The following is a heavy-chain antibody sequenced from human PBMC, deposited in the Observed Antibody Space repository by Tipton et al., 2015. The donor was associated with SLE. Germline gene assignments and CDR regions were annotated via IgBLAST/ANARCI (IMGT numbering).Heavy chain of an antibody. CDR1: GASISGNY. J-gene: IGHJ4*02. V-gene: IGHV4-4*08. Sequence: TLSLTCTVSGASISGNYWSWIRQPPGKELEWVGFIHDDGTTNYNPSLERRLTISKDMSNNQFSLKLSSVTAADTAVYHCTRVPRYNWNYIADWGQGTLVSVSS. CDR3: TRVPRYNWNYIAD. CDR2: IHDDGTT. D-gene: IGHD1-7*01.